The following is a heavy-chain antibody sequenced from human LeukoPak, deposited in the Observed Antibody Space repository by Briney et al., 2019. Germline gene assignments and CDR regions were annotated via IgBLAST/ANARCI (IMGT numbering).Heavy chain of an antibody. Sequence: KPSETLSLTCSVSGASVTNFYWTWTRQPAGKGLEYIGRIYASGSIDYNPSLKSRVTLSVDSSNNQFSLNLTSVTAADTALYYCARSARFNYFYMDVWGKGTSVTVSS. D-gene: IGHD2-15*01. CDR1: GASVTNFY. CDR3: ARSARFNYFYMDV. CDR2: IYASGSI. V-gene: IGHV4-4*07. J-gene: IGHJ6*03.